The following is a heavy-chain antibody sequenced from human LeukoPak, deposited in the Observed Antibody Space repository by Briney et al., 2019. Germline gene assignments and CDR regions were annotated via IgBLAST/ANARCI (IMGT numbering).Heavy chain of an antibody. V-gene: IGHV4-39*01. CDR1: GGSINSSNYY. D-gene: IGHD3-10*01. CDR2: IFYSGST. J-gene: IGHJ4*02. CDR3: VRTYYYGSGSWYFDY. Sequence: SETLSLTCTVSGGSINSSNYYWGWIRQPPGKGLEWVGSIFYSGSTYYNPSPQSRVAISVDTSKNQFSLKLSSVTAADTAVYYCVRTYYYGSGSWYFDYWGQGTLVTVSS.